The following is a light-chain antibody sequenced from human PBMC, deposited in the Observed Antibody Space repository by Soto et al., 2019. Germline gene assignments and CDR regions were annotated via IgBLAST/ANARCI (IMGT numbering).Light chain of an antibody. Sequence: QSVLTQPASVSGSPGQSITISCTGTSSDVGGYNYVSWYQQHPGKAPKLMIYDVSNRPSGVSNRFSGSKSGNTASLTISGLQAEDEADYYCSSYPSSRGVFGTGTKVPV. J-gene: IGLJ1*01. CDR2: DVS. CDR3: SSYPSSRGV. V-gene: IGLV2-14*01. CDR1: SSDVGGYNY.